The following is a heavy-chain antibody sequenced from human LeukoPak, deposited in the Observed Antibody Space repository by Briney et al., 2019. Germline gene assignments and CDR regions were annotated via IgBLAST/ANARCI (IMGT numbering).Heavy chain of an antibody. CDR3: ARHSLYDYYGSGSYRYFDY. V-gene: IGHV4-34*01. CDR2: INHSGST. Sequence: PSETLSLTCAVYGGSFSGYYWSWIRQPPGKGLEWIGEINHSGSTNYNPSLKSRVTISVDTSKNQFSLKLSSVTAADTAVYYCARHSLYDYYGSGSYRYFDYWGQGTLVTVSS. J-gene: IGHJ4*02. D-gene: IGHD3-10*01. CDR1: GGSFSGYY.